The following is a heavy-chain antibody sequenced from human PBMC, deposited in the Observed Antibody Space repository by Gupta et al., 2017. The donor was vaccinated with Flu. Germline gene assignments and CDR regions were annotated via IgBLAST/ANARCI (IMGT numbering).Heavy chain of an antibody. CDR1: GGTSSSYA. D-gene: IGHD2-15*01. J-gene: IGHJ4*02. V-gene: IGHV1-69*01. CDR3: ARDRGYYLDYYFDY. Sequence: QVQLVQSGAEVKKPGSSVKVSCKASGGTSSSYAISGVRQAPGQGLEWMGGIIGMFGTAKYAQKFQGRVTITADEFTSTAYMELSSLRSEDTAVYYCARDRGYYLDYYFDYWGQGTLVTVSS. CDR2: IIGMFGTA.